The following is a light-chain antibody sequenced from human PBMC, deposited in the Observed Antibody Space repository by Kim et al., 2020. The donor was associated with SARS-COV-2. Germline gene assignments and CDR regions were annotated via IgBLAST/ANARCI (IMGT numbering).Light chain of an antibody. CDR2: GKN. J-gene: IGLJ2*01. CDR1: SLRSYY. CDR3: NSRDSSGNHLRV. V-gene: IGLV3-19*01. Sequence: SSELTQDPAVSVALGQTVRITCQGDSLRSYYASWYQQKPGQAPVLVIYGKNNRPSGFPDRFSGSSSGNTASLTITGAQAEDEADYYCNSRDSSGNHLRVFGGGTKLTVL.